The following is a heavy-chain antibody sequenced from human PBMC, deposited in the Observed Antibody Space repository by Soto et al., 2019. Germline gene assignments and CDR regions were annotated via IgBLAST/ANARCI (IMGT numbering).Heavy chain of an antibody. D-gene: IGHD3-3*01. CDR1: GFTFSSYA. CDR2: ISYDGSNK. V-gene: IGHV3-30-3*01. J-gene: IGHJ4*02. Sequence: PWGSLRLCCAASGFTFSSYAMSWVRQAPGKGLEWVAVISYDGSNKYYADSVKGRFTISRDNSKNTLYLQMNSLRAEDTAVYYCARDSVLRFLEWSAYFDYWGQGTLVTVSS. CDR3: ARDSVLRFLEWSAYFDY.